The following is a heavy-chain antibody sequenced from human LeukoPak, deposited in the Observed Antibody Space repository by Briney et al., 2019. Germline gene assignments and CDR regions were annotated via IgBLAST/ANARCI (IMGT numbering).Heavy chain of an antibody. V-gene: IGHV4-31*03. Sequence: SETLSLTCTVSGGSISSGGYYWSWIRQHPGKGLEWIGYIYYSGSTYYNPSLKSRVTISVDTSKNQFSLKLSSVTAADTAVYYCARGRLGELSAAYFDYWGQGTLVTVSS. CDR2: IYYSGST. D-gene: IGHD3-16*02. CDR1: GGSISSGGYY. CDR3: ARGRLGELSAAYFDY. J-gene: IGHJ4*02.